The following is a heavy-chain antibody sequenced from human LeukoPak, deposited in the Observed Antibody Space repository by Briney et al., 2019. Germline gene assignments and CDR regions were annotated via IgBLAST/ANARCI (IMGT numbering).Heavy chain of an antibody. V-gene: IGHV4-39*07. CDR2: TNHRGDI. CDR3: ARRGESGYLLCGADCYSEYFDY. J-gene: IGHJ4*02. CDR1: GGSISSGSYY. Sequence: SETLSLTCTVSGGSISSGSYYWSWIRQPPGKGLEWIGDTNHRGDIHYNPSLKSRLIISVDTSKNQFSLKLNFVTAADTAVYYCARRGESGYLLCGADCYSEYFDYWGQGTPVTVSS. D-gene: IGHD2-21*01.